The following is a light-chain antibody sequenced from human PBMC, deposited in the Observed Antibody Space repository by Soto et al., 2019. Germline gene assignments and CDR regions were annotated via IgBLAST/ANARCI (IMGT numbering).Light chain of an antibody. Sequence: DIQMTQSPSSLSASVGDRVTITCQASQDIDNYLNWYQQKPGKAPRLLIYDSSTLQTGVPSRFRGSGSGTDFTFAISSLQPEDIATYYCQQSHNLPLSFGGGTKVQI. CDR1: QDIDNY. CDR3: QQSHNLPLS. CDR2: DSS. V-gene: IGKV1-33*01. J-gene: IGKJ4*01.